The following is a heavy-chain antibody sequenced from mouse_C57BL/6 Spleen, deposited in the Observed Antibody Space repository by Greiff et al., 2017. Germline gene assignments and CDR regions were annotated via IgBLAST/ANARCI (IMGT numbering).Heavy chain of an antibody. V-gene: IGHV1-52*01. CDR3: ARSDPGYDGYYFAY. Sequence: QVQLQQPGAELVRPGSSVKLSCKASGYTFTSYWMHWVKQRPIQGLEWIGNIDPSDSETHYNQKFKDKATLTVDKSSSTAYMQLSSLTSEDSADYYCARSDPGYDGYYFAYWGQGTLVTVSA. D-gene: IGHD2-3*01. CDR1: GYTFTSYW. CDR2: IDPSDSET. J-gene: IGHJ3*01.